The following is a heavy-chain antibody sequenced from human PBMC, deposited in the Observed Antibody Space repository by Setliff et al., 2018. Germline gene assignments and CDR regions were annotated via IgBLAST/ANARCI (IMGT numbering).Heavy chain of an antibody. CDR1: GGPFSGAS. CDR2: VYHSGTA. V-gene: IGHV4-59*08. J-gene: IGHJ6*03. Sequence: KPSETLSLTCTVSGGPFSGASIWSWIRQPPGKGLEFIGYVYHSGTAKYDPSLKGRATLSIDASKKQFSLKLTSVTAADTAVYYCARMSGFLYMDVWGKGTTVTVSS. CDR3: ARMSGFLYMDV. D-gene: IGHD3-3*01.